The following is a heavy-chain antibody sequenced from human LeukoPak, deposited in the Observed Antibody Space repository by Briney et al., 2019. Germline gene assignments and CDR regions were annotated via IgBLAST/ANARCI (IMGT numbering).Heavy chain of an antibody. V-gene: IGHV3-30*18. CDR1: GSTFSSYG. D-gene: IGHD3-22*01. CDR3: AKEHQITMIVEAFDI. Sequence: PGGSLRLSCAASGSTFSSYGMHWVRQAPGKGLEWVAVISYDGSNKYYADSVKGRFTISRDNSKNTLYLQMNSLRAEDTAVYYCAKEHQITMIVEAFDIWGQGTMVTVSS. CDR2: ISYDGSNK. J-gene: IGHJ3*02.